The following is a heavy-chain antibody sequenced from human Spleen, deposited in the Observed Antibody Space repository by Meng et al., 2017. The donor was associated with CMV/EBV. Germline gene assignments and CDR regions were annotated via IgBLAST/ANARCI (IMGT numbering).Heavy chain of an antibody. J-gene: IGHJ2*01. Sequence: LSLTCAVSGFTFSNAWMSWVRQAPGKGLEWVGRIKSKTDGGTTDYAAPVKGRFTISRDDSKNTLYLQMNSLKTEDTAVYYCTTGYCSSTSCYTGNFYWYFDLWGRGTLVTVSS. D-gene: IGHD2-2*02. CDR2: IKSKTDGGTT. CDR1: GFTFSNAW. CDR3: TTGYCSSTSCYTGNFYWYFDL. V-gene: IGHV3-15*01.